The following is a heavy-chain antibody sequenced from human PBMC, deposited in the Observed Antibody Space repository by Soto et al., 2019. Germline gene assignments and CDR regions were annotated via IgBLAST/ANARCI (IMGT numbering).Heavy chain of an antibody. Sequence: ASVKVSCKASGYTFTSYAMHWGRQGPGQRLEGMGWINAGNGNTKYSHKFQGSGTITADKSTSTAYTELSSLRSEDTAVYSCARLTDSDGMDVWGQGTTVTVSS. V-gene: IGHV1-3*01. CDR3: ARLTDSDGMDV. J-gene: IGHJ6*02. D-gene: IGHD1-26*01. CDR2: INAGNGNT. CDR1: GYTFTSYA.